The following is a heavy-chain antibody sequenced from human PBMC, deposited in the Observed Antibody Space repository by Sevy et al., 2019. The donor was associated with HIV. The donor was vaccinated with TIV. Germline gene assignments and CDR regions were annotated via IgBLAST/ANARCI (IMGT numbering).Heavy chain of an antibody. Sequence: GGCLRLSCAASGFTFSSYSMNWVRQAPGKGLEWVSYISSSSSTIYYADSVKGRITISRDNAKNSLYLQMSSLRADDTALYYCARVSSSGRYGMDVWGQGTTVSVSS. CDR1: GFTFSSYS. V-gene: IGHV3-48*01. CDR2: ISSSSSTI. J-gene: IGHJ6*02. D-gene: IGHD3-10*01. CDR3: ARVSSSGRYGMDV.